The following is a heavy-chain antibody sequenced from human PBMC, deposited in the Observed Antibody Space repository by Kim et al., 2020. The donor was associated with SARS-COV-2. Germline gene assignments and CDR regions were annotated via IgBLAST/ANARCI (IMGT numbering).Heavy chain of an antibody. CDR2: IYSGGST. D-gene: IGHD3-10*01. CDR1: GFTVSSNY. J-gene: IGHJ6*02. CDR3: ARDSYNMVRGVGVDV. V-gene: IGHV3-66*01. Sequence: GGSLRLSCAASGFTVSSNYMSWVRQAPGKGLEWVSVIYSGGSTYYADSVKGRFTISRDNSKNTLYLQMNSLRAEDTAVYYCARDSYNMVRGVGVDVWGQGTTVTVSS.